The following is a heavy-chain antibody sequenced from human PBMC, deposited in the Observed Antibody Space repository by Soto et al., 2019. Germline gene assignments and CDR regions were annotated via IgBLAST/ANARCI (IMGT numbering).Heavy chain of an antibody. CDR3: GRQLAYCGGDCYTEPIDY. V-gene: IGHV1-2*02. CDR2: INPNTGGT. D-gene: IGHD2-21*02. J-gene: IGHJ4*02. Sequence: ASVKVSCKASGYTFTSYYMHWVRQAPGQGLEWMGWINPNTGGTSYAQKFQDRVTMTRDTSISTSYMELSRLTSDDTAVYYCGRQLAYCGGDCYTEPIDYWGQGTLVTVSS. CDR1: GYTFTSYY.